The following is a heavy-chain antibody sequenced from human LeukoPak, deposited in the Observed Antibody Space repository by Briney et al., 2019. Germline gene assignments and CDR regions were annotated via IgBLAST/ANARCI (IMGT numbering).Heavy chain of an antibody. Sequence: GGSVRLSCAASGFTFGTYSMNWVRQAPGKGLEWVSSISSTSSNIYYADSVKGRVTISRDNAKNSLYLQLNSLRVEDTAVYSCAKSSSNEAFDFWGQGTMVPVSS. V-gene: IGHV3-21*01. J-gene: IGHJ3*01. CDR2: ISSTSSNI. CDR3: AKSSSNEAFDF. CDR1: GFTFGTYS.